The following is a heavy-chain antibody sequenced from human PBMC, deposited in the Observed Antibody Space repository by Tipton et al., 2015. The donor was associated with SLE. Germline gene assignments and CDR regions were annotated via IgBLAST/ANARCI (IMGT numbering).Heavy chain of an antibody. Sequence: TLSLTCAVSGGSISTYSWSWIRQPPGKGLEWIAYFSNSGSANYNPSLKSRVTILLDTPKNQFSLRLASVTAADAAMYYCARFQYYFDSSGYKTSTWLDPWGQGTLVTVSS. CDR3: ARFQYYFDSSGYKTSTWLDP. V-gene: IGHV4-59*07. CDR2: FSNSGSA. J-gene: IGHJ5*02. CDR1: GGSISTYS. D-gene: IGHD3-22*01.